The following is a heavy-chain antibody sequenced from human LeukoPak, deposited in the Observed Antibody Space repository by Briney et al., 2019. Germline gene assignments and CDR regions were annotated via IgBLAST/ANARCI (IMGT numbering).Heavy chain of an antibody. D-gene: IGHD2-2*01. J-gene: IGHJ6*04. Sequence: GGSLRLSFAASGFTFSSYSMNWVRPAPGKGLEWVSSISSSSSYIYYSDSVKGRFTISRDNAKNSLYLQMNSLRAEDTAVYYCASGCSSTSCYVWGLYNYYYGMDVWGKGTTVTVSS. CDR1: GFTFSSYS. V-gene: IGHV3-21*01. CDR3: ASGCSSTSCYVWGLYNYYYGMDV. CDR2: ISSSSSYI.